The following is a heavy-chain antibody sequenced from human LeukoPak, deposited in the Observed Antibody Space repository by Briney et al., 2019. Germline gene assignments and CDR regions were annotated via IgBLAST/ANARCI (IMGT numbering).Heavy chain of an antibody. CDR2: SIPIFGTA. V-gene: IGHV1-69*06. CDR3: ARPESPVYGDHVFYYGMDV. D-gene: IGHD4-17*01. J-gene: IGHJ6*04. Sequence: GASVKVSCTASGGTFSSYAISWVRQAPGQGLEWMGRSIPIFGTANYAQKFQGRVTITADKSTSTAYMELSSLRSEDTAVYYCARPESPVYGDHVFYYGMDVWGKGTTVTVSS. CDR1: GGTFSSYA.